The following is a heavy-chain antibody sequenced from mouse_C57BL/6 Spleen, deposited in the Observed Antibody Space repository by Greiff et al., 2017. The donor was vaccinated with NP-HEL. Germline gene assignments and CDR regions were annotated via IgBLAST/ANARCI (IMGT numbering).Heavy chain of an antibody. J-gene: IGHJ3*01. D-gene: IGHD2-3*01. V-gene: IGHV5-17*01. CDR1: GFTFSDYG. Sequence: EVMLVDSGGGLVKPGGSLKLSCAASGFTFSDYGMHWVRQAPEKGLEWVAYISSGSSTIYYADTVKGRFTISRDNAKNTLFLQMTSLRSEDTAMYYCARPYDGYSGAWFADWGQGTLVTVSA. CDR3: ARPYDGYSGAWFAD. CDR2: ISSGSSTI.